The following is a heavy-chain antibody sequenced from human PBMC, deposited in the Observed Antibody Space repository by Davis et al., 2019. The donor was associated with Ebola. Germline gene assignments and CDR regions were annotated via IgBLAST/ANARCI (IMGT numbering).Heavy chain of an antibody. D-gene: IGHD6-19*01. CDR3: ARVRGSGWRFDY. J-gene: IGHJ4*02. CDR1: GFTFSDYY. CDR2: ISSSGSTI. Sequence: GESLKISCAASGFTFSDYYMSWVRQAPGKGLEWVSYISSSGSTIYYADSVKGRFTISRDNAKSSLYLQMNSLRDEETAVYYCARVRGSGWRFDYWGQGTLVSVSS. V-gene: IGHV3-11*04.